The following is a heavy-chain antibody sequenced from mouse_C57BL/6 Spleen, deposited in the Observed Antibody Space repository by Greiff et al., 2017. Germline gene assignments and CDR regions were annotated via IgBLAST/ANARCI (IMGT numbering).Heavy chain of an antibody. Sequence: QVQLQQPGAELVRPGSSVKLSCKASGYTFTSYWMHWVKQRPGQGLEWIGNINPSNGGTNYNEKFKSKATLTVDKSSSTAYMQLSSLTSEDSAVYYCARSANYAGYFDVWGTGTTVTVSS. CDR1: GYTFTSYW. J-gene: IGHJ1*03. CDR3: ARSANYAGYFDV. D-gene: IGHD2-1*01. CDR2: INPSNGGT. V-gene: IGHV1-53*01.